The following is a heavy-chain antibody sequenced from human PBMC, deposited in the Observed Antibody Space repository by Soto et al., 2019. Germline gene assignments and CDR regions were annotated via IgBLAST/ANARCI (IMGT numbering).Heavy chain of an antibody. CDR3: AKMTTDSWFDP. V-gene: IGHV3-30*18. CDR2: ISYDGSNK. D-gene: IGHD4-17*01. J-gene: IGHJ5*02. Sequence: LRLSCAASGFTFSSYGTHWVRQAPGKGLEWVAVISYDGSNKYYAGSVKGRFTISRDNSKNTLYLQMNSLRAEDTAVYYCAKMTTDSWFDPWGQGTLVTVSS. CDR1: GFTFSSYG.